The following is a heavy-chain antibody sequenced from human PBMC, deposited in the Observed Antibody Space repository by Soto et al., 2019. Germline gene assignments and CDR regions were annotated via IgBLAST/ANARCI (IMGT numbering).Heavy chain of an antibody. CDR3: TRDVVHTAAGPGAYYYYYYGMDV. V-gene: IGHV1-46*01. J-gene: IGHJ6*02. Sequence: GASVKVSCKASGYTFTSYYMHWVRQAPGQGLEWMGIINPSGGSTSYAQKFQGRVTMTRDTSTSKIYIELSSLRTEDTALYYCTRDVVHTAAGPGAYYYYYYGMDVWGQGNTVTVSS. CDR1: GYTFTSYY. D-gene: IGHD5-18*01. CDR2: INPSGGST.